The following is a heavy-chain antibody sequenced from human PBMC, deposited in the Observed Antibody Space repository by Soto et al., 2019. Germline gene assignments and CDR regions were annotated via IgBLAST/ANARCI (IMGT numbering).Heavy chain of an antibody. D-gene: IGHD3-22*01. CDR3: ARTGSSGYYDNWFDP. CDR2: ISSSSYI. CDR1: GFTFSSYS. J-gene: IGHJ5*02. V-gene: IGHV3-21*01. Sequence: GGSLRLSCAASGFTFSSYSMNWVRQAPGKGLEWVSSISSSSYIYYADSVKGRFTISRDNAKNSLYLQMNSLRAEDTAVYYCARTGSSGYYDNWFDPWGQGTLVTVSS.